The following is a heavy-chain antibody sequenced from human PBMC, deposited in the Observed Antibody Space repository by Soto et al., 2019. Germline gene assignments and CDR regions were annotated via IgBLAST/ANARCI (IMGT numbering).Heavy chain of an antibody. D-gene: IGHD3-3*01. CDR2: ISWNSGSI. CDR1: GFTFDDYA. Sequence: SGGSLRLSCAASGFTFDDYAMHWVLQAPGKGLEWVSGISWNSGSIGYADSVKGRFTISRDNAKNSLYLQMNSLRAEDTALYYCAKDTKRRFWEWLPRDFDIWGQGTRVTVAS. V-gene: IGHV3-9*01. CDR3: AKDTKRRFWEWLPRDFDI. J-gene: IGHJ3*02.